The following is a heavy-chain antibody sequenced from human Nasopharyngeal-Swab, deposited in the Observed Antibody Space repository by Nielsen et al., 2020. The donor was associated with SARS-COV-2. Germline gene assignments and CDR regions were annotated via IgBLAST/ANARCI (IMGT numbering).Heavy chain of an antibody. CDR2: ISGSGGST. CDR1: GFTFSSYA. Sequence: GESLKISCAASGFTFSSYAMSWVRQAPGKGLEWVSAISGSGGSTYYADSVKGRFTTSRDNSKNTLYLQMNSLRAEDTAVYYCASPYPYCSGGSCYTGRYYYGMDVWGQGTTVTVSS. J-gene: IGHJ6*02. V-gene: IGHV3-23*01. D-gene: IGHD2-15*01. CDR3: ASPYPYCSGGSCYTGRYYYGMDV.